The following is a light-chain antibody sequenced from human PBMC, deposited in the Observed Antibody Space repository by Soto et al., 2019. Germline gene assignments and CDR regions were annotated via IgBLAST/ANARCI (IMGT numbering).Light chain of an antibody. CDR3: CSYAGGHTSLL. CDR1: SSDVGGYNY. V-gene: IGLV2-11*01. J-gene: IGLJ2*01. Sequence: QSVLTQPRSVSGSPGQSVTISCTGTSSDVGGYNYVSWYQQHPGTVPKLMIYDVSNRPSGVPDRFSGSKSGNTVSLTISGLQAEDEADYYCCSYAGGHTSLLFGGGTKLTVL. CDR2: DVS.